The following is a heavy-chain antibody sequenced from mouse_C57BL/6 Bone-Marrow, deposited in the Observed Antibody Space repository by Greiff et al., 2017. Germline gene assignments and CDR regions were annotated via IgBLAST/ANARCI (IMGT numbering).Heavy chain of an antibody. CDR3: ARDYYGSSPPMDY. J-gene: IGHJ4*01. CDR1: GYTFTDYY. D-gene: IGHD1-1*01. Sequence: VQLQQSGPELVKPGASVQISCKASGYTFTDYYMNWVKQSHGKSLEWIGDINPNNGGTSYNQKFKGKATLTVDKSSSTAYMELRSLTSEDSAVYYCARDYYGSSPPMDYWGQGTSVTVSS. CDR2: INPNNGGT. V-gene: IGHV1-26*01.